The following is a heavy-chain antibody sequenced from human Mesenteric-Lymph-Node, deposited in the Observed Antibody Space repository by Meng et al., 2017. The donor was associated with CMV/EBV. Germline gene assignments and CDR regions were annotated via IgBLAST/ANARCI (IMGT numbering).Heavy chain of an antibody. CDR2: INHSGST. V-gene: IGHV4-34*01. CDR1: GGSFSGYY. J-gene: IGHJ6*02. Sequence: GSLRLSCAVNGGSFSGYYWSWIRQPPGKGLEWIGEINHSGSTNYNPSLKSRVTISVDTSKNQFSLKLSSVTAADTAVYYCARGRGYCSSTSCYPFYYYYYGMDVWGQGTTVTVSS. D-gene: IGHD2-2*01. CDR3: ARGRGYCSSTSCYPFYYYYYGMDV.